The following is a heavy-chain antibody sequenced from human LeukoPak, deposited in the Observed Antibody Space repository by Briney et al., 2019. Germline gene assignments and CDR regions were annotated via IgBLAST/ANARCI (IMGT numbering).Heavy chain of an antibody. Sequence: PSETLSLTYTVSGGSISSSSYYWGWIRQPPGKGLEWIGSIYYSGSTYYNPSLKSRITISVNTSKNQFSLKLSSVTAADTAVYYCVRHKASSNYFDYWGQGTLVTVSS. CDR2: IYYSGST. CDR3: VRHKASSNYFDY. J-gene: IGHJ4*02. V-gene: IGHV4-39*01. CDR1: GGSISSSSYY. D-gene: IGHD4-11*01.